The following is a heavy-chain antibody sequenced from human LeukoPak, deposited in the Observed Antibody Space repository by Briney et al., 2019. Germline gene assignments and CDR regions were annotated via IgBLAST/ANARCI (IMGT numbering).Heavy chain of an antibody. CDR1: GGSISSYY. D-gene: IGHD3-10*01. J-gene: IGHJ4*02. V-gene: IGHV4-4*07. CDR2: IYTSGST. CDR3: ARDFPEVLLGSMSPFDY. Sequence: PSETLSLTCTVSGGSISSYYWSWIRQPAGKGLEWIGHIYTSGSTNFNPSLKSRVTMSVDTSKNQFSLRLSSVTAADTAVYYCARDFPEVLLGSMSPFDYWGQGTLVTVSS.